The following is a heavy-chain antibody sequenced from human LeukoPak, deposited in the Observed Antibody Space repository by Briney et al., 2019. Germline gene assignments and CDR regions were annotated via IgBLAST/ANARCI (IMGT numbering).Heavy chain of an antibody. CDR2: IKQDGSEK. Sequence: GGSLRLSCAASGFNFSRYWMSWVRQPPGKGLEWVANIKQDGSEKYYVDSVKGRFTISRDNAKNSLYLQMNSLRAEDTAVYYCARDLAARPYYFDYWGQGTLVTVSS. CDR3: ARDLAARPYYFDY. D-gene: IGHD6-6*01. CDR1: GFNFSRYW. J-gene: IGHJ4*02. V-gene: IGHV3-7*01.